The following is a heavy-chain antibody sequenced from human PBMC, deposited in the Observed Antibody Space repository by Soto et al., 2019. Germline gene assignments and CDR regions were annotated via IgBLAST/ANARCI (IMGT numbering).Heavy chain of an antibody. J-gene: IGHJ4*02. CDR1: GGSISSYY. CDR3: AKDRLEGNFDY. V-gene: IGHV4-59*01. CDR2: IYYSGST. Sequence: PSETLSLTCTVSGGSISSYYWSWIRQPPGKGLEWIGYIYYSGSTTYNPSLKSRVTISVDTSRNQLSLKLSSVTAADTAVYYCAKDRLEGNFDYWGQGTQVTVSS.